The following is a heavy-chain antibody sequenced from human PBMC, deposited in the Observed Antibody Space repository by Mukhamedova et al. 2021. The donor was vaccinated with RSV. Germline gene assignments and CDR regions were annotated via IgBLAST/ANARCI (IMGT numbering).Heavy chain of an antibody. J-gene: IGHJ6*01. CDR1: TFSSYA. Sequence: TFSSYAMHWVRQAPGKGLEWVAVISYDGSNKYYADSVKGRFTISRDNSKNTLYLQMNRLRAEDTAVYYCANDYYDSSGYYY. D-gene: IGHD3-22*01. CDR3: ANDYYDSSGYYY. CDR2: ISYDGSNK. V-gene: IGHV3-30-3*02.